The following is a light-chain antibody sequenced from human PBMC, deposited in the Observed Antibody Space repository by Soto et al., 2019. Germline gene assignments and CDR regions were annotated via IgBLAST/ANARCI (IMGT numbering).Light chain of an antibody. J-gene: IGLJ3*02. CDR1: ASNIGADYD. V-gene: IGLV1-40*01. Sequence: QSALTQPPSVSGAPGQRVTISCTGSASNIGADYDAHWYQQLPGAAPQLLIYGNTNRPSGVPDRISGSKSGASAYLSITGLQAEDEADYYCQAYDRSLNGWVFGGGTKVTVL. CDR2: GNT. CDR3: QAYDRSLNGWV.